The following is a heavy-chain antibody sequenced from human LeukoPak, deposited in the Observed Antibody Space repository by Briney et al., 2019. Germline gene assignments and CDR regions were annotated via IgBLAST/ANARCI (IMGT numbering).Heavy chain of an antibody. D-gene: IGHD2-15*01. CDR3: ARERWHCRVNCYSVYYYALDV. V-gene: IGHV1-3*01. Sequence: ASVKVSCKGSGYTFTNYAVHWVRQAPGQRLEWLGWINPGNGDTKYSQNFQGRVTVTSDTSAATAYVELNSLTSKDTAVYYCARERWHCRVNCYSVYYYALDVWGQGTTVTVSS. J-gene: IGHJ6*02. CDR1: GYTFTNYA. CDR2: INPGNGDT.